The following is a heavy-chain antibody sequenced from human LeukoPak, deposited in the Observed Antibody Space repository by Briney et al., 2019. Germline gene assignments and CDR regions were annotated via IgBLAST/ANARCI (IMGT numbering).Heavy chain of an antibody. CDR2: INPNSGGT. CDR3: ARDVSAAGTNWFDP. CDR1: GYTFTDYH. Sequence: ASVKVSCKASGYTFTDYHLHWVRQAPGQGLEWMGWINPNSGGTNYAQKFQGSVTMTRDTSINTAYMELSRLRSDDTAVYYCARDVSAAGTNWFDPWGQGTLVTVSS. J-gene: IGHJ5*02. V-gene: IGHV1-2*02. D-gene: IGHD6-13*01.